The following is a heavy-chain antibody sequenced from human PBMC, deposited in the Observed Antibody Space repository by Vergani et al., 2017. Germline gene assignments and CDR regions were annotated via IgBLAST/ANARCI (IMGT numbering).Heavy chain of an antibody. J-gene: IGHJ4*01. CDR3: ARLSRGYSGYAWGFDF. Sequence: EVQLVQSGAEVKKPGESLRISCKGSGYLFINYWIGWVRQMPGKGLEWMGIIYPADYETRYSPSFQGPVTISADKSITTAYLQWSGLKASDTAMYYCARLSRGYSGYAWGFDFWGHGTLVTVSS. D-gene: IGHD5-12*01. CDR2: IYPADYET. CDR1: GYLFINYW. V-gene: IGHV5-51*01.